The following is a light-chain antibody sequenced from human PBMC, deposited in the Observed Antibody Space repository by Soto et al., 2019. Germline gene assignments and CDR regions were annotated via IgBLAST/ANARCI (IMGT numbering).Light chain of an antibody. CDR2: DAS. J-gene: IGKJ2*01. CDR1: QSVSSY. CDR3: QQRSNWPPYT. V-gene: IGKV3-11*01. Sequence: EIVLTQSPSTLSLSPGERATLSCRASQSVSSYLAWYQQHPCPAHRLLIYDASNRATGIPARFSGSGSGTDCTLPISSLEPEDLAVYYGQQRSNWPPYTLGQGTKLESK.